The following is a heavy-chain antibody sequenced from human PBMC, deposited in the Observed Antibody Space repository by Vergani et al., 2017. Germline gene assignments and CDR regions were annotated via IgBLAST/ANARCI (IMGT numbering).Heavy chain of an antibody. Sequence: VQLVESGGGVVRPGGSLRLSCAASGFTFDDYGMSWVRQAPGKGLEWVSSISSSSSYIYYANSVKGRFTISRDNAKKSLYLQMNSLRAEDTAVYYCARGPSQYGDFVLEYFQHWGQGTLVTASS. V-gene: IGHV3-21*01. CDR2: ISSSSSYI. CDR1: GFTFDDYG. J-gene: IGHJ1*01. CDR3: ARGPSQYGDFVLEYFQH. D-gene: IGHD4-17*01.